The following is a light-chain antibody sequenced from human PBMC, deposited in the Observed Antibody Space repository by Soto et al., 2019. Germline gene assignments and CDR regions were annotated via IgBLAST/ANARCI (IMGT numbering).Light chain of an antibody. CDR1: SSDVGGYNY. V-gene: IGLV2-14*03. J-gene: IGLJ1*01. Sequence: QSALTQPASVSGSPGKSITISCTGTSSDVGGYNYVSWYQHHPGKAPKLMIYDVSNRPSGVSNRFSGSKSGNTASLTISGLQAEDEADYYCNSYTSTSTSYVFGTGTKLTVL. CDR2: DVS. CDR3: NSYTSTSTSYV.